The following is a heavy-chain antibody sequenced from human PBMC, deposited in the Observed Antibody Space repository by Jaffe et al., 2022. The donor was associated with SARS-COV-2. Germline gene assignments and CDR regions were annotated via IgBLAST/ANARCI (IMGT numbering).Heavy chain of an antibody. J-gene: IGHJ3*02. CDR1: GFTLSSHN. Sequence: QVHLVESGGGVVQPGRSLRLSCAASGFTLSSHNMHWVRQAPGKGLDWVAVIFYDGSGKFYADSVKGRFTISRDSSENTLYLQMSSLRPDDTALYYCARENGSPGGFDIWGQGTMVTVSS. V-gene: IGHV3-30*04. CDR3: ARENGSPGGFDI. D-gene: IGHD1-26*01. CDR2: IFYDGSGK.